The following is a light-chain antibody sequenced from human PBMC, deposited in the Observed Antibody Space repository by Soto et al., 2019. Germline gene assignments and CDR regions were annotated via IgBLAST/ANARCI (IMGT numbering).Light chain of an antibody. Sequence: QSVLTQPASVSGSPGQSIAISCTGTSSDVGGYNYVSWYQQHPGKTPKLMICDVSNRPSGVSNRFSGSKSGNTASLTISGLQAEDEAEYYCSSYTSSSTDVFGTGTKLTVL. CDR3: SSYTSSSTDV. CDR1: SSDVGGYNY. V-gene: IGLV2-14*03. CDR2: DVS. J-gene: IGLJ1*01.